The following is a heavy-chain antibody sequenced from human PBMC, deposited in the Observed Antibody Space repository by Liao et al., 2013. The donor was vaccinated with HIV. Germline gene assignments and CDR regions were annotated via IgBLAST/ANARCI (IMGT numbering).Heavy chain of an antibody. Sequence: QVQLQQWGAGLLKPSETLSLTCAVYGGSFSGYYWSWIRQPPGKGLEWIGEINHSGSTNYNPSLKSRVTISVDTSKNQFSLKLSSVTAADTAVYYCARGDGDYDWFDPWGQGTLVTVSS. CDR1: GGSFSGYY. D-gene: IGHD4-17*01. V-gene: IGHV4-34*01. CDR3: ARGDGDYDWFDP. J-gene: IGHJ5*02. CDR2: INHSGST.